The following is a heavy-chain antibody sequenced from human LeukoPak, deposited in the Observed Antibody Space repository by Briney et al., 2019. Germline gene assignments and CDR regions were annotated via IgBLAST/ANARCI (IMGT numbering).Heavy chain of an antibody. Sequence: PGGSLRLSCAASGFTFSSYGMSWVRQAPGKGLEWVSAISGSGGSTYYADSVKGRFTISRDNSKNTLYLQMNSLRAEDTAVYYCAKAGSGGDWFDPWGQGTLVTVSS. V-gene: IGHV3-23*01. J-gene: IGHJ5*02. CDR3: AKAGSGGDWFDP. CDR1: GFTFSSYG. CDR2: ISGSGGST. D-gene: IGHD3-10*01.